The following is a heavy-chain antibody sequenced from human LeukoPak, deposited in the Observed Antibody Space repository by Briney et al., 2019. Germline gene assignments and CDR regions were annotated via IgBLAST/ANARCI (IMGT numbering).Heavy chain of an antibody. CDR2: IYYSGST. D-gene: IGHD3-3*01. V-gene: IGHV4-59*01. CDR1: GGSISSYY. J-gene: IGHJ4*02. CDR3: ARADFWSGYPSDY. Sequence: SETLSLTYTVSGGSISSYYWSWIRQPPGKGLEWIGYIYYSGSTNYNPSLKSRVTISVDTSKNQFSLKLSSVTAADTAVYYCARADFWSGYPSDYWGQGTLVTVSS.